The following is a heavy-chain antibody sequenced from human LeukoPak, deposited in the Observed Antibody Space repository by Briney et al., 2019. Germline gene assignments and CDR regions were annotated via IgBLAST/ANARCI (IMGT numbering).Heavy chain of an antibody. D-gene: IGHD3-10*01. CDR2: FDPEDGET. J-gene: IGHJ6*03. CDR1: GYTLTELS. V-gene: IGHV1-24*01. Sequence: ASVKVSCKVSGYTLTELSMHWVRQAPGKGLEWMGGFDPEDGETIYAQKFQGRVTMTEDTSTDTAYMELSSLRSEVTAVYYCATATGVKNYYFYMDVWGRGTTVTVSS. CDR3: ATATGVKNYYFYMDV.